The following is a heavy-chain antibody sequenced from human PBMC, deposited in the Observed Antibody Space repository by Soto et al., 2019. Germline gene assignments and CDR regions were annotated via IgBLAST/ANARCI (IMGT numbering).Heavy chain of an antibody. V-gene: IGHV3-48*01. CDR3: ARDQDYAFDY. Sequence: GVSLRLSCAASGFTFSSYSMNWVRQAPGKGLEWISFIKSETYYADSVKGRFTISRDNANNALYLQMNSLRVEDTAVYYCARDQDYAFDYWGQGTLVTVSS. D-gene: IGHD4-17*01. CDR2: IKSET. J-gene: IGHJ4*02. CDR1: GFTFSSYS.